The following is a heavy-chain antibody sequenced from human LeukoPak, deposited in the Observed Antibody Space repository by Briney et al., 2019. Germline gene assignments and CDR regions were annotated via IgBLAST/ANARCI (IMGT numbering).Heavy chain of an antibody. CDR3: ARATAYYDILTGYYPSGFDY. Sequence: SETLSLTCTVSGGSISSYYWSWIGQPPGKGLEWIGYIYYSGSTNYKPSLKSRVTISVDTSKNQFSLKLSSVTAADTAVYYCARATAYYDILTGYYPSGFDYWGQGTLVTVSS. V-gene: IGHV4-59*01. CDR2: IYYSGST. J-gene: IGHJ4*02. CDR1: GGSISSYY. D-gene: IGHD3-9*01.